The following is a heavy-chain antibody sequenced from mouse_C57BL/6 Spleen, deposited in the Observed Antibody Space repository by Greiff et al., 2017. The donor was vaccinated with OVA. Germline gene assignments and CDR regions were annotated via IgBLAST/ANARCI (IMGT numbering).Heavy chain of an antibody. J-gene: IGHJ3*01. CDR2: IYYSGTI. Sequence: DVKLQESGPGLVKPSQTVFLTCTVTGISITTGNYRWSWIRQFPGNKLEWIGYIYYSGTITYTPSLTSRTTITRDTPKNQFFLEMNSLTAEDTATYYCARPLYYGSPWFAYWGQGTLVTVSA. V-gene: IGHV3-5*01. CDR3: ARPLYYGSPWFAY. D-gene: IGHD1-1*01. CDR1: GISITTGNYR.